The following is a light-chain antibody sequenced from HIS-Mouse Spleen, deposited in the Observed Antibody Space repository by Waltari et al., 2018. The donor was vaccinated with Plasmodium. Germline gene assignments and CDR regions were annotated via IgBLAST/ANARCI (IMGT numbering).Light chain of an antibody. CDR3: YSTDSSGNHRV. J-gene: IGLJ3*02. Sequence: SYELTQPPSVSVSPGQTARITCPGDALTKNYAYWYQQKSGQAPVLVIYEDSKRPSGIPERFSGSSSGTMATLTISGAQVEDEADYYCYSTDSSGNHRVFGGGTKLTVL. V-gene: IGLV3-10*01. CDR2: EDS. CDR1: ALTKNY.